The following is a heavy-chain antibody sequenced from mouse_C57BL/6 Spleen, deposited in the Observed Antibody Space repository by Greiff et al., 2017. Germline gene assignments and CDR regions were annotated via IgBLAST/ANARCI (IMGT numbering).Heavy chain of an antibody. CDR1: GFTFTDYY. CDR3: ARYKRNYAMDY. CDR2: IRNKANGYTT. Sequence: EVKLVESGGGLVQPGGSLSLSCAASGFTFTDYYMSWVRQPPGKALEWLGFIRNKANGYTTEYSASVKGRCTISRDNSQSILYLQMKALRAEDSATYYCARYKRNYAMDYWGQGTSVTLAS. J-gene: IGHJ4*01. V-gene: IGHV7-3*01.